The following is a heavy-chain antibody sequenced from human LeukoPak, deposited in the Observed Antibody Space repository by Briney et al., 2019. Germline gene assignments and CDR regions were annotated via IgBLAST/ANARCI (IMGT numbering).Heavy chain of an antibody. Sequence: PSETLSLTCAVSGYSISSGYYWGWIRRPPGKGLEWIGSIYHSGSTYYNPSLKSRVTISVDTSKNQFSLKLSSVTAADTAVYYCARFLCSGGSCYSDYWGQGTLVTVSS. V-gene: IGHV4-38-2*01. CDR3: ARFLCSGGSCYSDY. J-gene: IGHJ4*02. CDR2: IYHSGST. D-gene: IGHD2-15*01. CDR1: GYSISSGYY.